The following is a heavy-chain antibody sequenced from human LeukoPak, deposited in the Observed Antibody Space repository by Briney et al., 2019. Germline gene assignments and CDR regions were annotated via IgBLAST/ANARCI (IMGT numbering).Heavy chain of an antibody. CDR3: TTEITMVRGVPYYFDY. CDR2: INSKTDGGTT. Sequence: GGSLRLSCAASGFTFSNAWMSWVRQAPGKGLEWVGRINSKTDGGTTDYAAPVKGRFTISRDDSKNTLYLQMNSLKTEDTAVYYCTTEITMVRGVPYYFDYWGQGTLVTVSS. J-gene: IGHJ4*02. CDR1: GFTFSNAW. D-gene: IGHD3-10*01. V-gene: IGHV3-15*01.